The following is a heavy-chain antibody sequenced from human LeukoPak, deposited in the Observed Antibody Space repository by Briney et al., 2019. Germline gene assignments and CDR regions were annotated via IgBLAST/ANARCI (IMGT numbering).Heavy chain of an antibody. J-gene: IGHJ4*02. V-gene: IGHV4-34*01. CDR1: GGSFSGYY. Sequence: SETLSLTCAVYGGSFSGYYRSWIRQPPGKGLEWIAEINHSGSTNYNPSLKSRVTISVDTSKNQFSLKLSTVTAADTAVYYCARAPRYYFDYWGEGTQVTVCS. CDR3: ARAPRYYFDY. CDR2: INHSGST. D-gene: IGHD3-16*02.